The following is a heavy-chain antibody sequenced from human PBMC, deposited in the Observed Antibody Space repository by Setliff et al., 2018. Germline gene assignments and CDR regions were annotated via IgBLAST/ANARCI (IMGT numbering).Heavy chain of an antibody. Sequence: GGSLRLSCAATGFTFSTHSMNWVRQAPGKGLEWVSSISRSSTYIYYADSMKGRFTISRDNAKNSLYLQMNSLRAEDTAVYYCARGPYYYDSSGYYYYWGQGTLVTVSS. CDR2: ISRSSTYI. CDR3: ARGPYYYDSSGYYYY. V-gene: IGHV3-21*01. D-gene: IGHD3-22*01. J-gene: IGHJ4*02. CDR1: GFTFSTHS.